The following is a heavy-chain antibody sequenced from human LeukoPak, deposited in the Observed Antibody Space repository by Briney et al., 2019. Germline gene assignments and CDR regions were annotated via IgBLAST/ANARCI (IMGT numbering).Heavy chain of an antibody. CDR1: GYTFTDYY. CDR3: ARDSMTTLEMATEPDY. J-gene: IGHJ4*02. D-gene: IGHD5-24*01. V-gene: IGHV1-2*02. Sequence: GASVKVSCKASGYTFTDYYLHWVRQAPGQGLEWMGWINLNSGGTNSAQKFQGRVAMTRDTSISTAYMDLSRLRSDDTAVYYCARDSMTTLEMATEPDYWGQGTLVTVSS. CDR2: INLNSGGT.